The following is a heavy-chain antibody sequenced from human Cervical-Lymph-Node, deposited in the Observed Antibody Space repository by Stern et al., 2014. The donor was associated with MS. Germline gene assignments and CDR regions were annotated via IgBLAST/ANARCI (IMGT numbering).Heavy chain of an antibody. D-gene: IGHD1-26*01. J-gene: IGHJ4*02. CDR2: INGYNGNI. Sequence: QVQLVESGAEVKKPGASVKVSCKASGFTFTNHGISWVRQAPGQRPEWMGWINGYNGNIDFAQKFQGRLIMTTDTSTSTVYMELRSLGFDDTAVYYCARDRGLVGNTTDDYWGQGTLVTVSS. CDR1: GFTFTNHG. V-gene: IGHV1-18*01. CDR3: ARDRGLVGNTTDDY.